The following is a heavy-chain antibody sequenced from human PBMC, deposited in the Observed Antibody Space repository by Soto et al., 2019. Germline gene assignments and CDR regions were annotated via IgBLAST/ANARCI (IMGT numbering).Heavy chain of an antibody. V-gene: IGHV1-46*01. J-gene: IGHJ2*01. D-gene: IGHD5-18*01. CDR3: ARGGEGDTAMYDWWYFDL. CDR2: INPSGGST. CDR1: GYTFTSYY. Sequence: QVQLVQSGAEVKKPGASVKVSCKASGYTFTSYYMHWVRQAPGQGLEWMGIINPSGGSTSYAQKFQGRVTMTRDTSTSTVYMELSSLRSEDTAVYYCARGGEGDTAMYDWWYFDLWGRGTLVTVSS.